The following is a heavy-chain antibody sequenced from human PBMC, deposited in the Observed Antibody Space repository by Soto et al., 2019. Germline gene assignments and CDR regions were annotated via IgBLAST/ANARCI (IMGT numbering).Heavy chain of an antibody. CDR1: GYTFTSYG. Sequence: QVQLVQSGPDVKTPGPPVNVPCKASGYTFTSYGISWVRQAPGQGLEWMGWISAYNGNTNYAQKLQGRVTMTTDTSTSTAYMELRSLRSDDTAVYYCARISSSWSPDFDYWGQGTLVTVSS. D-gene: IGHD6-13*01. CDR2: ISAYNGNT. J-gene: IGHJ4*02. CDR3: ARISSSWSPDFDY. V-gene: IGHV1-18*01.